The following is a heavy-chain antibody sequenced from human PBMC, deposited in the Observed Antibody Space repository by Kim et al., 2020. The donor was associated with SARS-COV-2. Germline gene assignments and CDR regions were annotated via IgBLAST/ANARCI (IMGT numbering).Heavy chain of an antibody. Sequence: ASVKVSCKASGYTFTTYGISWVRQAPGQGLEWMGWISAYNGNTNYAQKLQGRVTMTTDTSTSTAYVELRSLRSDDTAMYYCTRDSGSMERDSFDIWGQGTMVTVS. CDR2: ISAYNGNT. J-gene: IGHJ3*02. D-gene: IGHD1-26*01. V-gene: IGHV1-18*01. CDR3: TRDSGSMERDSFDI. CDR1: GYTFTTYG.